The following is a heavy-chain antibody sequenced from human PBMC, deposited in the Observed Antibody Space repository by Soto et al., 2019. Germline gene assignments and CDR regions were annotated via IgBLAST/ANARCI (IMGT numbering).Heavy chain of an antibody. J-gene: IGHJ5*02. D-gene: IGHD6-13*01. CDR1: GFTFDDYT. CDR2: ISWDGGST. CDR3: AKDMQPYSRDNWFDP. V-gene: IGHV3-43*01. Sequence: GGSLRLSCAASGFTFDDYTMHWVRQAPGKGLEWVSLISWDGGSTYYADSVKGRFTISRDNSKNSLYLQMNSLRTEDTALYYCAKDMQPYSRDNWFDPWGQGTLVTVSS.